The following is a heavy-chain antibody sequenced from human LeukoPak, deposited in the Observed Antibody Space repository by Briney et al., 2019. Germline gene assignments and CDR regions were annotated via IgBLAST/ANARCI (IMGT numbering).Heavy chain of an antibody. CDR2: IYYKGNT. CDR1: SLSIYSQY. CDR3: MRRDTGWNYSDY. V-gene: IGHV4-59*08. D-gene: IGHD6-19*01. Sequence: SETLTLICAVSSLSIYSQYWGWLPQPPGEGLEWIGDIYYKGNTNYNPSLKSRVTISLDTSKNHLSLTLTSVVAADTAIYYCMRRDTGWNYSDYWGPGILVTVSS. J-gene: IGHJ4*02.